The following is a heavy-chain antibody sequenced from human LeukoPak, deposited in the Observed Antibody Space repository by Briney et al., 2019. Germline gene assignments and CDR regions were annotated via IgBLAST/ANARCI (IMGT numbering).Heavy chain of an antibody. D-gene: IGHD4-17*01. J-gene: IGHJ4*02. Sequence: SGTLSLTCTMSGVSIFRSHWWSWARPPPGKGLEWIGEIYHSGTTNYNPSLRSRVTMSVDESKKQFSLMLSSVTAADTAVYYCATYFYGDYASYYFDQWGQGTLVTVSS. CDR1: GVSIFRSHW. V-gene: IGHV4-4*02. CDR2: IYHSGTT. CDR3: ATYFYGDYASYYFDQ.